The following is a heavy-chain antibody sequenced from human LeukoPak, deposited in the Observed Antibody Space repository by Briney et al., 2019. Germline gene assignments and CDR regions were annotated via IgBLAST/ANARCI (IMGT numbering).Heavy chain of an antibody. CDR2: IDGSGGTT. CDR1: GFTFTRNN. D-gene: IGHD2-2*01. Sequence: GGSLRLSCAASGFTFTRNNMAWVRQAPGKGLEWVSAIDGSGGTTFYADSVKGRVTISRVQSTNTVYLQMNSLRADDTAVDYCAVGHCNTTNCSRSHNWGQGTLVTVSS. CDR3: AVGHCNTTNCSRSHN. V-gene: IGHV3-23*01. J-gene: IGHJ4*02.